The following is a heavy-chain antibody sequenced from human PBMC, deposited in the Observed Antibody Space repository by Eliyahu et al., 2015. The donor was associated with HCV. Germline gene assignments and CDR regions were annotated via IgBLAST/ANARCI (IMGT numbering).Heavy chain of an antibody. CDR3: ARFWSGYIDY. CDR1: GFTYGDHW. CDR2: INQDETQK. J-gene: IGHJ4*02. D-gene: IGHD3-3*01. V-gene: IGHV3-7*03. Sequence: EVQLVESGGNLVQPGGSLRLSCAASGFTYGDHWMTWVRQAPGKGLEGVANINQDETQKYYVDSVKGRFTISRDNARNLVFVQMNSLRVEDTAVYYCARFWSGYIDYWGRGNPGHRLL.